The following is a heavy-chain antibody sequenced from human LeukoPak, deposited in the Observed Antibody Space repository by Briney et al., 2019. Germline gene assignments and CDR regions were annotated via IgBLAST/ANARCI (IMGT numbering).Heavy chain of an antibody. Sequence: ETLSLTCTVSGGSISSSSYYWSWVRQAPGKGLEWVSVIYSGGGTYYADSVKGRFTISRDNSKNALYLQMNSLRAEDTAVYYCARDPRGYERAFDIWGQGTMVTVSS. V-gene: IGHV3-53*01. CDR1: GGSISSSSYY. CDR3: ARDPRGYERAFDI. CDR2: IYSGGGT. J-gene: IGHJ3*02. D-gene: IGHD5-12*01.